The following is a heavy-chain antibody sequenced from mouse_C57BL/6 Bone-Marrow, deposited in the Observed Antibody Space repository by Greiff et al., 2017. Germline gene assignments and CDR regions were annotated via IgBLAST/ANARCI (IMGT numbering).Heavy chain of an antibody. Sequence: VQLQQSGAELVRPGASVKLSCTASGFNIKDYYMHWVKQRPEQGLEWIGRIDPEDGDTEYAPKFQGKATMTADTSSNTAYLQLSSLTSEDTAVYYCNAESDGSSYVYWYCDVWGTGTTVTVSS. J-gene: IGHJ1*03. CDR2: IDPEDGDT. CDR3: NAESDGSSYVYWYCDV. CDR1: GFNIKDYY. D-gene: IGHD1-1*01. V-gene: IGHV14-1*01.